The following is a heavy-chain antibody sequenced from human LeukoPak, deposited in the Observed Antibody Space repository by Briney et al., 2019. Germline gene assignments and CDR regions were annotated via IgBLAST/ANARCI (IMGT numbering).Heavy chain of an antibody. CDR2: INPSGTT. CDR1: GGSFSGYY. Sequence: SETLSLTCAVYGGSFSGYYWKWIRQPPGKGLEGTGQINPSGTTNINPSLKSRVTISLATSKNQSSLKLSSVNAADTAVYYCARHSSSSSYYYYYMDVWGKGTTVTVSS. J-gene: IGHJ6*03. V-gene: IGHV4-34*01. D-gene: IGHD6-6*01. CDR3: ARHSSSSSYYYYYMDV.